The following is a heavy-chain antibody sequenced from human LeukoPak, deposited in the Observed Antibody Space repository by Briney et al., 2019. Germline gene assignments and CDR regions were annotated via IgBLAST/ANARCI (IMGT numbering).Heavy chain of an antibody. Sequence: PGESLRLSCAASGFTFSSYWMSWVRHAPGKWLELVANIKQNGSEKYYVDSVKGRFTISRDNAKNSLYLQMNSPRAEDTALYYCARDGVSSGWSSYYYYGMDIWGHGTTVTVSS. CDR2: IKQNGSEK. D-gene: IGHD6-19*01. V-gene: IGHV3-7*03. CDR3: ARDGVSSGWSSYYYYGMDI. CDR1: GFTFSSYW. J-gene: IGHJ6*02.